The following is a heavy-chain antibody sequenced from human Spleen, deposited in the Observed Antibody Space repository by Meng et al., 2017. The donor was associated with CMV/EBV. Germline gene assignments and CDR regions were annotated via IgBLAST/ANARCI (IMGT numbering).Heavy chain of an antibody. V-gene: IGHV1-8*01. CDR1: GGAFSSYT. CDR3: ATTYYYDTTGYSDDGFDV. J-gene: IGHJ3*01. CDR2: MNPNNGNT. D-gene: IGHD3-22*01. Sequence: ASVKVSCKASGGAFSSYTISWVRQATGQGLEWMGWMNPNNGNTGYAQKFQGRVTMTRKTSISIAYMELSSLRSEDTAVYYCATTYYYDTTGYSDDGFDVWGQGTMVTVSS.